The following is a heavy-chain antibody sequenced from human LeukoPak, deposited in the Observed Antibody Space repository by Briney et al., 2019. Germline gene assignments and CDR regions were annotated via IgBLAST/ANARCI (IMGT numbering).Heavy chain of an antibody. D-gene: IGHD2-15*01. CDR3: AAVLENVVCRGGSCYSQWDWFDP. CDR1: GGSISSSYYY. CDR2: IYYSGST. Sequence: SETLSLTCTVSGGSISSSYYYWGWIRQPPGKGLEWIGSIYYSGSTYYNPSLKSRVTISVDTSKNQFSLKLRSVTAADTAVYYCAAVLENVVCRGGSCYSQWDWFDPWGQGTLVTVSS. J-gene: IGHJ5*02. V-gene: IGHV4-39*01.